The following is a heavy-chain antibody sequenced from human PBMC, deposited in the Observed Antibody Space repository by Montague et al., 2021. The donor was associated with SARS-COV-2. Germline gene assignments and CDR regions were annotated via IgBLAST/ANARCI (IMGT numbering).Heavy chain of an antibody. V-gene: IGHV3-21*01. D-gene: IGHD3-22*01. CDR3: ARDGPYYYDSSGYYPIDY. CDR2: ISSSSSYI. CDR1: GFTFSSYS. Sequence: SLRLSCAASGFTFSSYSMNWGRQAPGKGLEWVSSISSSSSYIYYADSVKGRFTISRDNAKNSLYLQMNSLRAEDTAVYYCARDGPYYYDSSGYYPIDYWGQGSLVTVSS. J-gene: IGHJ4*02.